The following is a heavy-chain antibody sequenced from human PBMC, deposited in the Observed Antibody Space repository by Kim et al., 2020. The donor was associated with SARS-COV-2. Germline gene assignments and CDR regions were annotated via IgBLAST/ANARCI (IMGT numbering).Heavy chain of an antibody. V-gene: IGHV1-3*04. CDR2: INTGTGAT. Sequence: ASVKVSCKASGYTFTNHVIHWVRKAPGQRLEWMGWINTGTGATEYSQNFQGRVTITRDTSASTAYMELSSLRSEDTAVYFCARIIIVGSSALDVWGQGTMVIVSS. J-gene: IGHJ3*01. CDR1: GYTFTNHV. D-gene: IGHD1-26*01. CDR3: ARIIIVGSSALDV.